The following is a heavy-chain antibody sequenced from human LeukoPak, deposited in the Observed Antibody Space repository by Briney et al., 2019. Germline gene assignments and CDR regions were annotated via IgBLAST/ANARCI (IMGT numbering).Heavy chain of an antibody. J-gene: IGHJ4*02. CDR1: GYTFTSYG. D-gene: IGHD3-22*01. Sequence: ASVKVSCKASGYTFTSYGISWVRQAPGQGLEWMGWISAYNGNTNYAQKLQGRITMTIDTSTSTAYMDLRSLRSDDTAVYYCARDYYDSSGYLRDYWGQGTLVTVSS. V-gene: IGHV1-18*01. CDR3: ARDYYDSSGYLRDY. CDR2: ISAYNGNT.